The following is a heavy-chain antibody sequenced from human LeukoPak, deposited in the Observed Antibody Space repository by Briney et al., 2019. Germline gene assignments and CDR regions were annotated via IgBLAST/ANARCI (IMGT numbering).Heavy chain of an antibody. D-gene: IGHD3-22*01. J-gene: IGHJ4*02. CDR1: GFTFDEYG. Sequence: GGSLRLSCAASGFTFDEYGMNWVRQAPGEGLECVSGINWNGGSTGYADAVKGRFTSHRDKAKKSLYLQMHSLRAEDTALYYCARGYFYDSSGYYGNLDYWGQGTLVTVSS. V-gene: IGHV3-20*04. CDR3: ARGYFYDSSGYYGNLDY. CDR2: INWNGGST.